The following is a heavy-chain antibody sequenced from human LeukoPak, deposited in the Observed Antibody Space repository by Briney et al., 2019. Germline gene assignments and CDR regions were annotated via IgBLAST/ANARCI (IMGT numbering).Heavy chain of an antibody. CDR1: AFTFSGSA. D-gene: IGHD6-13*01. CDR2: IRSKANSNAT. V-gene: IGHV3-73*01. J-gene: IGHJ6*03. Sequence: GGSLRLSCAASAFTFSGSAMHWVRQASGKGLEWVGRIRSKANSNATAYAASVKGRCTISRDDSTNTAYLQMNSLKTEDTAVYYCTRQQLDQYYYFYYMDVWGKGTTVTVSS. CDR3: TRQQLDQYYYFYYMDV.